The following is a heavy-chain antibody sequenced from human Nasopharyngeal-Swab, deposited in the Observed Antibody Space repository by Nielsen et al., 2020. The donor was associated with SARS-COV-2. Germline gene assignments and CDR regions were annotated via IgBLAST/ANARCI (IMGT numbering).Heavy chain of an antibody. V-gene: IGHV1-3*01. J-gene: IGHJ6*03. CDR2: INAGNGNT. D-gene: IGHD3-10*01. CDR3: ARGMGYYGSGGYYYYMDV. Sequence: WVREAPGQRLEWVGWINAGNGNTKYSQKFKGRVTITRDTSASTAYMELSSLRSEDTAVYYCARGMGYYGSGGYYYYMDVWGKGTTVTVSS.